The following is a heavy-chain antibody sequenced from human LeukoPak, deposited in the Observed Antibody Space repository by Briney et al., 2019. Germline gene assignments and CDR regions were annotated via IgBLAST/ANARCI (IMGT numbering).Heavy chain of an antibody. D-gene: IGHD3-9*01. CDR2: INHSGST. V-gene: IGHV4-34*01. J-gene: IGHJ4*02. CDR1: GGSISSYS. CDR3: ARGSLRYFDWLLPTNYFDY. Sequence: PSETLSLTCTVSGGSISSYSWTWIRQPPGKGLEWIGEINHSGSTNYNPSLKSRVTISVDTSKNQFSLKLSSVTAADTAVYYCARGSLRYFDWLLPTNYFDYWGQGTLVTVSS.